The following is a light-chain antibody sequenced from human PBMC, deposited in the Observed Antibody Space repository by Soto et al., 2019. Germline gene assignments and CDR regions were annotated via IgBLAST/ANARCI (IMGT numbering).Light chain of an antibody. CDR3: QHYNTYPWT. V-gene: IGKV1-5*03. CDR2: KAS. Sequence: DIQMTQSPSTLSASVGDRVTITCRASQTISSWLAWYQQKPGQAPKLLIYKASSLESAVPSRFSGSGSGTEFTLTISSLQPGDFATYYCQHYNTYPWTFGQGTKVDIK. J-gene: IGKJ1*01. CDR1: QTISSW.